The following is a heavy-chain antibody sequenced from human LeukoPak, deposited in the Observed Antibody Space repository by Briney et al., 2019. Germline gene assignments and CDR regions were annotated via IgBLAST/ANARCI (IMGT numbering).Heavy chain of an antibody. CDR1: GYTFTGYY. Sequence: ASVKVSCKASGYTFTGYYIHWVRQAPGQGLEWMGWINPNSGGTNYAQRFQGRVTMTRDTSISTAYMELRSLTSDDTAVYYCARVKDLDFWGQGTPVTVSS. D-gene: IGHD2-15*01. J-gene: IGHJ4*02. CDR3: ARVKDLDF. CDR2: INPNSGGT. V-gene: IGHV1-2*02.